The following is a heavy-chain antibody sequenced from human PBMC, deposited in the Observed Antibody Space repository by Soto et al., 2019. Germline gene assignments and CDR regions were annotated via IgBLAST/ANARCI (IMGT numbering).Heavy chain of an antibody. D-gene: IGHD2-8*01. V-gene: IGHV4-34*01. CDR1: GGSFSGYY. CDR3: AREIMPLTNDWYFDL. Sequence: PSETLSLTCAVYGGSFSGYYWSWIRQPPGKGLEWIGEINHSGSTYYNPSLRSRLTISVDTSKNQFSLRLSSVTAADTAVYYCAREIMPLTNDWYFDLWGRGTLVTVSS. J-gene: IGHJ2*01. CDR2: INHSGST.